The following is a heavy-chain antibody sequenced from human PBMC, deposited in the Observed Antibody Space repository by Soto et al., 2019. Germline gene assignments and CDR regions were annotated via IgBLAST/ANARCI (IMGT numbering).Heavy chain of an antibody. D-gene: IGHD2-2*01. J-gene: IGHJ6*02. Sequence: VQLVEAGGGVVQPGRSLRLSCGASGFTFNSHGMHWVRQAPGKGLEWVAVISYEGSNNFYAESVKGRFTISRDNSKNTLYLQMNSLRREDTAVYYCARGAEYQLLSRDYFYGMDVWGQGTTVTASS. CDR1: GFTFNSHG. V-gene: IGHV3-30*03. CDR2: ISYEGSNN. CDR3: ARGAEYQLLSRDYFYGMDV.